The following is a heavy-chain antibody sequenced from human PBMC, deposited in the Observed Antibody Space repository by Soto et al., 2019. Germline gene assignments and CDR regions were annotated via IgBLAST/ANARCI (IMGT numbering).Heavy chain of an antibody. V-gene: IGHV4-59*01. Sequence: SETLSLTCTVSGGSISSYYWSWIRQPPGKGLEWIGHIYYSGSTNYNPSLKSRVTVSVDTSKNQFSLKLSSVTAADTAVYYCARDHLGRAAAGTLIYKWFDPSGQRTLVTVSS. J-gene: IGHJ5*02. CDR1: GGSISSYY. CDR3: ARDHLGRAAAGTLIYKWFDP. D-gene: IGHD6-13*01. CDR2: IYYSGST.